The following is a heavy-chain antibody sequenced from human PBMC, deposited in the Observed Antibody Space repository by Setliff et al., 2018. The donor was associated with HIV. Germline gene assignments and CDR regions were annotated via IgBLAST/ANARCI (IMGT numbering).Heavy chain of an antibody. J-gene: IGHJ4*02. CDR3: ARFPTVVTAPGF. V-gene: IGHV4-39*01. D-gene: IGHD2-21*02. CDR1: GDSINSRPYY. Sequence: SETLSLTCSVSGDSINSRPYYYGWLRQPPGKGLEWIGNVFYSGSTYYNPSLKSRVSMSIDTSRNQFSLKLTSVTAADTAVYFCARFPTVVTAPGFWGRGTRVTVSS. CDR2: VFYSGST.